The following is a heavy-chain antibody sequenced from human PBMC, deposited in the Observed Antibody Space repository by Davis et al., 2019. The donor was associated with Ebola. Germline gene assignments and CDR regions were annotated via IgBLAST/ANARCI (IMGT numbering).Heavy chain of an antibody. CDR1: GGSISSGSYY. Sequence: PSETLSLTCTVSGGSISSGSYYWSWIRQPAGKGLEWIGHIYTSGSTYYNPSLKSRVTISVDTSKNQFSLKLSSVTAADTAVYYCARDYGDYEGGYYYYGMDVWGQGTTVTVSS. J-gene: IGHJ6*02. D-gene: IGHD4-17*01. CDR2: IYTSGST. V-gene: IGHV4-61*09. CDR3: ARDYGDYEGGYYYYGMDV.